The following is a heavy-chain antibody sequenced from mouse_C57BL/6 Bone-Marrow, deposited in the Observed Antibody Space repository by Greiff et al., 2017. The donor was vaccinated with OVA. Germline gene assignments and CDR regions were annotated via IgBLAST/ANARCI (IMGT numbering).Heavy chain of an antibody. CDR1: GYTFTSYG. Sequence: VQRVESGAELARPGASVKLSCKASGYTFTSYGISWVKQRTGQGLEWIGEIYPRSGNTYYNEKFKGKATLTADKSSSTAYMELRSLTSEDSAVYFCARRGDGYYAMDYWGQGTSVTVSS. CDR2: IYPRSGNT. CDR3: ARRGDGYYAMDY. D-gene: IGHD2-3*01. V-gene: IGHV1-81*01. J-gene: IGHJ4*01.